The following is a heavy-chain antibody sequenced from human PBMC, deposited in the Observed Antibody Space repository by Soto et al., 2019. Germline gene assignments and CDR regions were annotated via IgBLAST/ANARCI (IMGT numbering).Heavy chain of an antibody. V-gene: IGHV3-23*01. J-gene: IGHJ4*02. CDR2: ISGSGGST. CDR1: GFTFSSYA. Sequence: GGSLRLSCAASGFTFSSYAMSWVRQAPGKGLEWVSAISGSGGSTYYADSVKGRFTISRDNSKNTLYLQMNSLRAEETAVYYCAKVSVYDSSGYYVYWGQGTLLTVSS. D-gene: IGHD3-22*01. CDR3: AKVSVYDSSGYYVY.